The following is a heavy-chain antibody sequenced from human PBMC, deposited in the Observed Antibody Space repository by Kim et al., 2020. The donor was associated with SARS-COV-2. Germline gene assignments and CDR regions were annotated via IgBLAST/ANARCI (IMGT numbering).Heavy chain of an antibody. Sequence: SETLSLTCTVSGGSISSSSYYWGWIRQPPGKGLEWIGSIYYSGSTYYNPSLKSRVTISVDTSKNQFSLKLSSVTAADTAVYYCARIIEYYDFWSGYRWF. J-gene: IGHJ5*01. V-gene: IGHV4-39*01. D-gene: IGHD3-3*01. CDR2: IYYSGST. CDR3: ARIIEYYDFWSGYRWF. CDR1: GGSISSSSYY.